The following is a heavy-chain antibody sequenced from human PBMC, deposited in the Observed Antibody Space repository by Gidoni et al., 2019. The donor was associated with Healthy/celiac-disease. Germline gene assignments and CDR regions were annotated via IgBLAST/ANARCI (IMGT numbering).Heavy chain of an antibody. J-gene: IGHJ6*02. V-gene: IGHV3-33*01. CDR1: GFTFSSYG. CDR2: IWYDGSNK. CDR3: ATPIRGYYYYGMDV. D-gene: IGHD3-10*01. Sequence: QVQLVESGGGVVQPGRSLRLSCAASGFTFSSYGMHWVRQAPGKGLEWVAVIWYDGSNKYYADSVKGRFTISRDNSKNTLYLQMNSLRAEDTAVYYCATPIRGYYYYGMDVWGQGTTVTVSS.